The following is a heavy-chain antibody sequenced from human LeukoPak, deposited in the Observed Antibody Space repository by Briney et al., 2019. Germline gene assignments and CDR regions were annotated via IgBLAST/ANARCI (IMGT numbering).Heavy chain of an antibody. CDR1: GFTLASYS. V-gene: IGHV3-21*01. CDR2: ISGDSTYI. CDR3: ARVSGRLERQSDLDY. D-gene: IGHD1-1*01. J-gene: IGHJ4*02. Sequence: GGSLRLSCAPSGFTLASYSMNWVRQAPGKGLEWVSSISGDSTYIYNAGSVKGRFTISRDNAQASLYLQMISLRADDTAVYYCARVSGRLERQSDLDYWGQGTLVIVSS.